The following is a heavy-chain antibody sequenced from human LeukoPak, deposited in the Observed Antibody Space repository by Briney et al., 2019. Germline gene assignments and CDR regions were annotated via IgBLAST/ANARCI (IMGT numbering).Heavy chain of an antibody. Sequence: GGSLRLSCAASGFTFSNYWMHWVRQAPGKGLVWVSRINSDGSSTSYADSVKGRFTISRDNSKNTLYLQMNSLRAEDTAVYYCARDHAYCGGDCYSRFDYWGQGTLVTVSS. CDR3: ARDHAYCGGDCYSRFDY. D-gene: IGHD2-21*02. CDR1: GFTFSNYW. V-gene: IGHV3-74*01. CDR2: INSDGSST. J-gene: IGHJ4*02.